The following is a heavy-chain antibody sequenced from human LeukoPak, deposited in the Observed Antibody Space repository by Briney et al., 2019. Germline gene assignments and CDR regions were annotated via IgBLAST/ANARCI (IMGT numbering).Heavy chain of an antibody. CDR1: GGSFSGYY. CDR2: INHSGST. J-gene: IGHJ4*02. Sequence: SETLSLTCAVYGGSFSGYYWSWIRQPPGKGLEWIGEINHSGSTNYNPSLKSRVTILVDMSKNQFSLKLSSVTAADTAVYYCATLAPYTSSQCFDYWGQGTLVTVSS. V-gene: IGHV4-34*01. CDR3: ATLAPYTSSQCFDY. D-gene: IGHD6-13*01.